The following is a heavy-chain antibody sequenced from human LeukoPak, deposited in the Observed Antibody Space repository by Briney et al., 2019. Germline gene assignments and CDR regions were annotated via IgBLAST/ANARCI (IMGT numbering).Heavy chain of an antibody. Sequence: GALRLSCAASGFTFSSYGMSWVRQAPGKGLEWVSAISGSGGSTYYADSVKGRFTISRDNSKNTLYLQMNSLRAEDTAVYYCAKDHGSLGSGLNWGQGTLVTVSS. CDR3: AKDHGSLGSGLN. CDR1: GFTFSSYG. CDR2: ISGSGGST. V-gene: IGHV3-23*01. J-gene: IGHJ4*02. D-gene: IGHD3-10*01.